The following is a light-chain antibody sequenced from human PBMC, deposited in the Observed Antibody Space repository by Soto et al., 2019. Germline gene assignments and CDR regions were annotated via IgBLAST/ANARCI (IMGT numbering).Light chain of an antibody. CDR3: QQYNNWPRT. V-gene: IGKV3-15*01. Sequence: EMMLTQSPGTLSLSPGERATLYFSASQSVISSYLAWYQQKPGQAPRLLIHGATTRATGIPARFSGSGSGTEFTLTISSLQSEDFAVYYCQQYNNWPRTFGQGTKVDIK. CDR2: GAT. J-gene: IGKJ1*01. CDR1: QSVISSY.